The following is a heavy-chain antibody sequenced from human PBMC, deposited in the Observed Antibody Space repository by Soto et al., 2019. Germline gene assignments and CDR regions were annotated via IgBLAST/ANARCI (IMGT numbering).Heavy chain of an antibody. CDR1: GFNFDDFA. J-gene: IGHJ4*02. D-gene: IGHD5-12*01. V-gene: IGHV3-9*01. Sequence: EVPLVESGGGLVQPGRSLRLSCAASGFNFDDFAMHWVRQAQGKGLEWVSGISWEGGSIGYADSVKGRFIISRDNAKNSLFLQMNSLTADDTALYYCAKDHDEDFGYDLDYFNSWGQGTQVTVSS. CDR2: ISWEGGSI. CDR3: AKDHDEDFGYDLDYFNS.